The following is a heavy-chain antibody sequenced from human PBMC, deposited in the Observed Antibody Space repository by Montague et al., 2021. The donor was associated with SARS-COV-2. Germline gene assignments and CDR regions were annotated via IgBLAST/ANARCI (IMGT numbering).Heavy chain of an antibody. V-gene: IGHV3-21*01. D-gene: IGHD3-3*01. CDR1: GFTFSSYS. J-gene: IGHJ6*03. Sequence: SLRLSFAASGFTFSSYSMNWVRQAPGKGLEWVSSIGVSDTYIYYADSVKGRFTISRDNGKNSLCLQMNSLRAEDTAVYYCARDRRFLEWNPYYMDVWGKGTTVTVSS. CDR2: IGVSDTYI. CDR3: ARDRRFLEWNPYYMDV.